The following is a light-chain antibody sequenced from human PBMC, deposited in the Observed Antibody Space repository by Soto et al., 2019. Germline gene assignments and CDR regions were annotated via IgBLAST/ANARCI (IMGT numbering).Light chain of an antibody. J-gene: IGLJ2*01. CDR3: GTWDTSLSVVV. Sequence: QSVLTQPPSVSAAPGQKVTISCSGSSSNIGNNYVSWFQQLPGTAPKLLIYENIQRPSGIPDRFSGSKSGTSATLGITGLQTGDEADYYCGTWDTSLSVVVFGGGTQLTVL. CDR2: ENI. CDR1: SSNIGNNY. V-gene: IGLV1-51*02.